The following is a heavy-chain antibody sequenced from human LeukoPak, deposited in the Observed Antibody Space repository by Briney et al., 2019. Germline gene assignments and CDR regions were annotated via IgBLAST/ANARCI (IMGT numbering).Heavy chain of an antibody. D-gene: IGHD6-19*01. V-gene: IGHV3-30*03. J-gene: IGHJ4*02. CDR3: ALIAVAGTAFDY. CDR1: GFTFSSYG. Sequence: PGGSLRLSCAASGFTFSSYGMHWVRQAPGKGLEWVAVISYDGSNKYYADSVKGRFTISRDNSKNTLYLQMNSLRAEDTAVYYCALIAVAGTAFDYWGQGTLVTVSS. CDR2: ISYDGSNK.